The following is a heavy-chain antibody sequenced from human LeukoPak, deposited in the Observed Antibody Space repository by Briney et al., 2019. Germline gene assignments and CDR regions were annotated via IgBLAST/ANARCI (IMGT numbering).Heavy chain of an antibody. CDR2: IVVGSGKT. CDR3: AADPSYSSGYRYYFDY. V-gene: IGHV1-58*01. CDR1: GFTFISSA. J-gene: IGHJ4*02. Sequence: SVKVSCKTSGFTFISSAVQWVRQARGQRLEWIGLIVVGSGKTNYAQKFQERVTITRDMSTSTVAVSLSSLRSEDTAVYYCAADPSYSSGYRYYFDYWGQGTLVTVSS. D-gene: IGHD3-22*01.